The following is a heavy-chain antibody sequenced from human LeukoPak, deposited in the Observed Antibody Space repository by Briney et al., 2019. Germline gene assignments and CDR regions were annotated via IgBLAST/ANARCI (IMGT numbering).Heavy chain of an antibody. J-gene: IGHJ4*02. D-gene: IGHD6-19*01. Sequence: ASVKVSCKASGYTFTGYYMHWVRQAPGQGLEWMGWINPNSGGTNYAQKFQGRVTMTRDTSISTAYMEPSRLRSDDTAVYYCARGDSSGWYLVDYWGQGTLVTVSS. CDR2: INPNSGGT. CDR1: GYTFTGYY. V-gene: IGHV1-2*02. CDR3: ARGDSSGWYLVDY.